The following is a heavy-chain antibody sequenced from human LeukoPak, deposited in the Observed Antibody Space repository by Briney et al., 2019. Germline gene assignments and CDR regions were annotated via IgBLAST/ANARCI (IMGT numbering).Heavy chain of an antibody. CDR3: VRDNYGGILDF. CDR2: VLYDGSNK. V-gene: IGHV3-30*04. D-gene: IGHD2-21*01. Sequence: PGRSLRLSCAASGFTFTRYTMHWVRQAPGTGLEWVAVVLYDGSNKYYADSVKGRFTLSRDNSENTLSLQMNTLRADDTAVYYCVRDNYGGILDFWGQGTLVTVSS. CDR1: GFTFTRYT. J-gene: IGHJ4*02.